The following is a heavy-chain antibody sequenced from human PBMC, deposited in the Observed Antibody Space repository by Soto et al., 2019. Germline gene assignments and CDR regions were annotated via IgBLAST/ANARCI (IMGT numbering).Heavy chain of an antibody. V-gene: IGHV4-30-2*01. D-gene: IGHD2-15*01. CDR3: ARLLVVAATPGAFDI. J-gene: IGHJ3*02. CDR1: GGSISSGGYS. CDR2: IYHSGST. Sequence: QLQLQESGSGLVKPSQTLSLTCAVSGGSISSGGYSCSWIRQPPGKGLEWIGYIYHSGSTYYNPSLKSRVTISVARSQNQFSLKLSSVTAADTAVYYCARLLVVAATPGAFDIWGQGTMVTVSS.